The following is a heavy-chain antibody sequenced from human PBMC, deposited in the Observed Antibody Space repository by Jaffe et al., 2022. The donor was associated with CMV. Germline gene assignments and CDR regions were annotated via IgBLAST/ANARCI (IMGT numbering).Heavy chain of an antibody. CDR3: ARFRDTSGYCFEY. J-gene: IGHJ4*02. V-gene: IGHV3-53*02. D-gene: IGHD3-22*01. CDR1: GFTVSTNY. CDR2: IYNDGRT. Sequence: EVQLVETGGGFIQPGGSLRLSCAASGFTVSTNYMTWVRQAPGKGLEWVSVIYNDGRTFYADSVKGRFTISRDNSKNTVYLQMNNLRAVDTAVYYCARFRDTSGYCFEYWGRGTLVTVSS.